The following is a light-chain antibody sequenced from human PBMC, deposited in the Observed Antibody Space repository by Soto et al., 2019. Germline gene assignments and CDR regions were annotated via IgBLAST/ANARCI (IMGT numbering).Light chain of an antibody. Sequence: DIQMTQSPSTLSASVGDRVTITCRASQNINKWLDWYQQKPGKVPKLLIYTASSLESGVPSRFSGSGSGTEFTLTISCLQPDDFATYYCQQYNSYSRGTFGQGTKVEI. CDR3: QQYNSYSRGT. J-gene: IGKJ1*01. CDR2: TAS. CDR1: QNINKW. V-gene: IGKV1-5*03.